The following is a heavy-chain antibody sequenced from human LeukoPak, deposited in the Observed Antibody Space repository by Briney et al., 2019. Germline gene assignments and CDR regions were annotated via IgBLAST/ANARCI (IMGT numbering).Heavy chain of an antibody. CDR2: IYYSGST. V-gene: IGHV4-30-4*07. Sequence: PSQTLSLTCAVSGGSISSGGYSWSWIRQPPGKGLEWIGYIYYSGSTYYNPSLKSRVTISVDTSKNQFSLKLCSVTAADTAVYYCARGKNTYYYYMDVWGKGTTVTVSS. CDR3: ARGKNTYYYYMDV. J-gene: IGHJ6*03. CDR1: GGSISSGGYS.